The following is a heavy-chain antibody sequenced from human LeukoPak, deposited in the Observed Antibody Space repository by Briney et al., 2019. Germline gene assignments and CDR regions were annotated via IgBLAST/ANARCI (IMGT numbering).Heavy chain of an antibody. D-gene: IGHD3-16*01. J-gene: IGHJ4*02. CDR3: AKDGSRRLDY. Sequence: PGGSLRLSCAASGFTFSSYGMHWVRQAPGKGLEWVASIWFDASNKYYADSVKGRFTISRDNSKNTLYLQMNSLRAEDTAVYYCAKDGSRRLDYWGQGTLVTVSS. CDR1: GFTFSSYG. CDR2: IWFDASNK. V-gene: IGHV3-30*02.